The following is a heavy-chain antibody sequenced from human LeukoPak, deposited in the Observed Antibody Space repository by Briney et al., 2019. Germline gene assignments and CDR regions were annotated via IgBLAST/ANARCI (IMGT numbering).Heavy chain of an antibody. CDR3: ARGLASGYPPIPFDY. V-gene: IGHV4-34*12. J-gene: IGHJ4*02. D-gene: IGHD3-3*01. CDR1: GESFSGYY. CDR2: IIDTGST. Sequence: SETLSLTCAVYGESFSGYYWTWIRQPPGKGLEWIGEIIDTGSTKYNSSLKSRVTISVDTSKNEFSLNLTSVTAADTAVYYCARGLASGYPPIPFDYWGQGTLVTISS.